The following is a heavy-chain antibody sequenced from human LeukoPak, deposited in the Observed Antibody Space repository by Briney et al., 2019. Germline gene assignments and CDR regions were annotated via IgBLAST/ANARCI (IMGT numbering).Heavy chain of an antibody. J-gene: IGHJ4*02. CDR1: GYTFTDYY. D-gene: IGHD5-24*01. Sequence: GASVKVSCKASGYTFTDYYLHWVRQAPGQGLQWMGWINPNSGGTTFAQRFQGRVTMTRDTSISTAYMELSSLRFDDTAVYYCAGPPGRDGYNRYDYWGQGTLVTVSS. CDR3: AGPPGRDGYNRYDY. CDR2: INPNSGGT. V-gene: IGHV1-2*02.